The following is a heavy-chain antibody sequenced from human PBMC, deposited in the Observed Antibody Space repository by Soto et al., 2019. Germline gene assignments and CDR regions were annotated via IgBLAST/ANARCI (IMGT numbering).Heavy chain of an antibody. CDR2: IYYSGST. CDR3: ARGSSLDY. CDR1: GGSISSYY. J-gene: IGHJ4*02. D-gene: IGHD6-19*01. V-gene: IGHV4-59*01. Sequence: QVQLQESGPGLVKPSETLSLTCTVSGGSISSYYWSWIRQPPGKGLEWIGYIYYSGSTNYNPSLKSRVTISVDTSKNQFSLKLSSVTVADTAVYYCARGSSLDYWGQGTLVTVSS.